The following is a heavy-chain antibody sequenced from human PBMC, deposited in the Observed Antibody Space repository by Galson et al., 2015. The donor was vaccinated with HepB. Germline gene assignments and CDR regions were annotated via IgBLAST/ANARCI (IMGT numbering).Heavy chain of an antibody. CDR1: GFTFSSYW. CDR3: ARDIVAVTGEGSFDY. D-gene: IGHD3-22*01. Sequence: SLRLSCAASGFTFSSYWMHWVRQAPGKGLVWVSRINSDGSSTSYADSVKGRFTISRDNAKNTRYLQMNSLRAEDTAVYYCARDIVAVTGEGSFDYWGQGTLVTVSS. V-gene: IGHV3-74*01. CDR2: INSDGSST. J-gene: IGHJ4*02.